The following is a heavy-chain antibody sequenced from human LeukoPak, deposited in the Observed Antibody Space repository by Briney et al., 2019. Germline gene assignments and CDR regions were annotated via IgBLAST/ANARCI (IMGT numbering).Heavy chain of an antibody. V-gene: IGHV4-39*01. D-gene: IGHD4-17*01. CDR3: ARPDDYGASGYFEY. J-gene: IGHJ4*02. CDR1: GFTFSSYW. CDR2: IYNDGNT. Sequence: PGGSLRLSCAASGFTFSSYWMSWLRQPPGKGLEWIGSIYNDGNTYKNPSLRSRVTISVDTSKNQFSLNLNSVTAADTAVYYCARPDDYGASGYFEYWGQGTLVTVSS.